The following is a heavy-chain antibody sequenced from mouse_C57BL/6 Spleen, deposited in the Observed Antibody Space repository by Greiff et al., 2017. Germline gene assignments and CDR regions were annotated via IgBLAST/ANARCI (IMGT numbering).Heavy chain of an antibody. Sequence: QVQLQQPGAELVMPGASVKLSCKASGYTFTSYWMHWVKQRPGQGLEWIGEIDPSDSYTNYNQKFKGKSTLTVDKSSSTAYMQISSLTSEDSAVYYCARSPHRGGDYWGQGTTLTVSS. V-gene: IGHV1-69*01. CDR1: GYTFTSYW. J-gene: IGHJ2*01. CDR2: IDPSDSYT. CDR3: ARSPHRGGDY.